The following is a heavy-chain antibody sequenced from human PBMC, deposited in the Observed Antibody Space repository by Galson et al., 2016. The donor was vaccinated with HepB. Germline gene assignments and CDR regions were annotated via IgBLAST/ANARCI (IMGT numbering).Heavy chain of an antibody. D-gene: IGHD3-10*01. CDR2: IYPGDSDT. Sequence: QSGAEVEKPGESLKISCKGSGSSFTRYWIGWVRQMPGKGLEWMGTIYPGDSDTRYSPSFQGQVTISADKSISTAYLQWRSLKASDTAMYYCARLLPAAVGEPYYFDNWGQGSLVTVSS. CDR1: GSSFTRYW. CDR3: ARLLPAAVGEPYYFDN. V-gene: IGHV5-51*01. J-gene: IGHJ4*02.